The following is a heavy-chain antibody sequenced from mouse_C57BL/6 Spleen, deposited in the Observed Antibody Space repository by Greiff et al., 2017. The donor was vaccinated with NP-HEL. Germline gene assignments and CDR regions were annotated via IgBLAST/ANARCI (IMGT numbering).Heavy chain of an antibody. CDR1: GYTFTDYY. Sequence: EVQLQQSGPELVKPGASVKISCKASGYTFTDYYMNWVKQSHGKSLEWIGDINPNNGGTSYNQKFKGKATLTVDKSSSTAYMELRSLTSEDSAVYYCARGEDYYGSSLHWYFDVWGTGTTVTVSS. J-gene: IGHJ1*03. D-gene: IGHD1-1*01. CDR3: ARGEDYYGSSLHWYFDV. CDR2: INPNNGGT. V-gene: IGHV1-26*01.